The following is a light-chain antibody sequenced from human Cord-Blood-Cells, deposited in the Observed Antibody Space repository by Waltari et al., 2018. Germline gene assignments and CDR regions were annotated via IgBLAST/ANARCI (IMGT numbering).Light chain of an antibody. V-gene: IGKV3-11*01. Sequence: EIVLTQSPATLSLSPGERATLPCSASQSVSSYLAWYQQKPGQAPRLLLYDSSNRPTGIPARFSGSGSGTDFTLTISSIEPEDFAVYYCQQRSNWPPPLTFGGGTKVEIK. CDR3: QQRSNWPPPLT. CDR2: DSS. CDR1: QSVSSY. J-gene: IGKJ4*01.